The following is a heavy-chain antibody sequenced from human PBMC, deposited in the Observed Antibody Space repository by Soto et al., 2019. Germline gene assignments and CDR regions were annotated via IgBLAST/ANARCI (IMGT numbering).Heavy chain of an antibody. CDR2: IIPIFGTA. J-gene: IGHJ6*02. CDR3: ARDPPLVANIPYYYYGMDV. D-gene: IGHD2-2*01. V-gene: IGHV1-69*06. CDR1: GGTFSSYA. Sequence: SVKVSCKASGGTFSSYAISWVRQAPGQGLEWMGGIIPIFGTANYAQKFQGRVTITADKSTSTAYMELSSLRSEDTAVYYCARDPPLVANIPYYYYGMDVWGQGTTVTVSS.